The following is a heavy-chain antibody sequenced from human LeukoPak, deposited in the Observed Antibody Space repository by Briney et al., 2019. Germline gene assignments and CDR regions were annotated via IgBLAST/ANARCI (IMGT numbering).Heavy chain of an antibody. J-gene: IGHJ4*02. V-gene: IGHV3-53*01. Sequence: GGSLRLSCAASGFTFSSNYMSWVRQAPGKGLEWVSVIYSGGSTYYADSVKGRFTISRDNSKNTLYLQMNSLRAEDTAVYYCARDPHDFWSGYWDYWGQGTLVTVSS. CDR1: GFTFSSNY. CDR3: ARDPHDFWSGYWDY. D-gene: IGHD3-3*01. CDR2: IYSGGST.